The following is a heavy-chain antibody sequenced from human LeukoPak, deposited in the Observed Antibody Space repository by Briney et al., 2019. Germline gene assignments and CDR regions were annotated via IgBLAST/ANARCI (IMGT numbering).Heavy chain of an antibody. CDR3: ARGDPGRGWFDP. J-gene: IGHJ5*02. Sequence: SETLSLTCTVSGGSISSYYWSWIRQPPGRGLEWIGYIYYSGSTNYNPSLKSRVTISVDTFKNQFSLKLSSVTAADTAVYYCARGDPGRGWFDPWGQGTLVTVSS. V-gene: IGHV4-59*01. CDR1: GGSISSYY. CDR2: IYYSGST.